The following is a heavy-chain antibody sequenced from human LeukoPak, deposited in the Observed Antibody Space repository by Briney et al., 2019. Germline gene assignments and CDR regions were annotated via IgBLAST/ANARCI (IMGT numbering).Heavy chain of an antibody. CDR1: GFTFSSYW. D-gene: IGHD2-2*01. CDR2: IKQDGSEK. Sequence: PGGSLRLSCAASGFTFSSYWMSWVRQAPGKGLEWVANIKQDGSEKYYVDSVKGRFTISRDNAKSSLYLQMNSLRAEDTAVYYCHQPITLPDWGQGILVTVSS. CDR3: HQPITLPD. J-gene: IGHJ4*02. V-gene: IGHV3-7*01.